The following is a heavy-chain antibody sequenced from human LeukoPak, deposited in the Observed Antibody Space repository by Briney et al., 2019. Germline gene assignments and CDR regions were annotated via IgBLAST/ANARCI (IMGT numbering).Heavy chain of an antibody. V-gene: IGHV3-30*09. J-gene: IGHJ4*02. CDR2: ISNDGSTK. D-gene: IGHD3/OR15-3a*01. CDR1: GFTFNNYA. CDR3: AKGIDLGN. Sequence: GGSLRLSCAASGFTFNNYAMHWVRQAPGKGLEWVAVISNDGSTKYYADSVKGRFAISRDNSKNTLYLQMNSLRAEDTAVYYCAKGIDLGNWGQGTLVTVSS.